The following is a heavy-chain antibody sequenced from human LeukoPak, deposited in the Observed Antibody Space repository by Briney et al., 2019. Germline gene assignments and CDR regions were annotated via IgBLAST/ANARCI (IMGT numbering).Heavy chain of an antibody. CDR1: GGSISSGGYY. CDR2: IYYSGST. Sequence: SQTLSLTCTVSGGSISSGGYYWSWIHQHPGKGLEWIGYIYYSGSTYYNPSLKSRVTISVDTSKNQFSLKLSSVTAADTAVYYCARADYSNSQSKYNWFDPWGQGTLVTVSS. D-gene: IGHD4-11*01. CDR3: ARADYSNSQSKYNWFDP. V-gene: IGHV4-31*03. J-gene: IGHJ5*02.